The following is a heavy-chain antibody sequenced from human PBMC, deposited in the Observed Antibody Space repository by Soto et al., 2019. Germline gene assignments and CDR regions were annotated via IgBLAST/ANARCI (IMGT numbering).Heavy chain of an antibody. CDR1: GFTFSSYS. J-gene: IGHJ5*02. D-gene: IGHD2-2*01. CDR3: ARDGLYCSSTSCYHNWFDP. Sequence: VGSLRLSCAASGFTFSSYSMNWVRQAPGKGLEWVSYISSSSSTIYYADSVKGRFTISRDNAKNSLYLQMNSLRDEDTAVYYCARDGLYCSSTSCYHNWFDPWGQGTLVTVSS. V-gene: IGHV3-48*02. CDR2: ISSSSSTI.